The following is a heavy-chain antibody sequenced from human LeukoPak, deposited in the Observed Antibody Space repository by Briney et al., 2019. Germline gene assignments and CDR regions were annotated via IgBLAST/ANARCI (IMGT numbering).Heavy chain of an antibody. D-gene: IGHD3-3*01. CDR3: ARGASYDYPFDY. V-gene: IGHV3-23*01. CDR2: ISGSGGSI. Sequence: PGGSLRLSCAASGFTFSSYAMSWVRQAPGKGLEWVSAISGSGGSIYYADSVKGRFTISRDNAKNSLYLQMNSLRAEDTAVYYCARGASYDYPFDYWGQGTLVTVSS. J-gene: IGHJ4*02. CDR1: GFTFSSYA.